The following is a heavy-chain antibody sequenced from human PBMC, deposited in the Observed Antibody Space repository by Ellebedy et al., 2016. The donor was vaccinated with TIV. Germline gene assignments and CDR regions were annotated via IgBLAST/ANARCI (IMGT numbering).Heavy chain of an antibody. J-gene: IGHJ4*02. Sequence: GESLKISCEASGFTFSGYYMSWFRQAPGKGPEWVSYISYSGDLMYYADSVKGRFTTSRDNAENSLYLQMNSLRAEDTAVYYCARLGVIAAAGASDYWGQGTLVIVSS. CDR3: ARLGVIAAAGASDY. CDR1: GFTFSGYY. CDR2: ISYSGDLM. D-gene: IGHD6-13*01. V-gene: IGHV3-11*01.